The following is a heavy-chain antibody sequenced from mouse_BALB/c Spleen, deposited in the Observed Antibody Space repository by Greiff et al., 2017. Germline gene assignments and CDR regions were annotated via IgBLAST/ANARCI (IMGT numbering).Heavy chain of an antibody. CDR2: ISSGSSTI. CDR3: ARSNFYYFDY. J-gene: IGHJ2*01. V-gene: IGHV5-17*02. Sequence: EVKLMESGGGLVQPGGSRKLSCAASGFTFSSFGMHWVRQAPEKRLEWVAYISSGSSTIYYADTVKGRFTISRDNPKNTLFLQMTSLRSEDTAMYYCARSNFYYFDYWGQGTTLTVSS. D-gene: IGHD4-1*01. CDR1: GFTFSSFG.